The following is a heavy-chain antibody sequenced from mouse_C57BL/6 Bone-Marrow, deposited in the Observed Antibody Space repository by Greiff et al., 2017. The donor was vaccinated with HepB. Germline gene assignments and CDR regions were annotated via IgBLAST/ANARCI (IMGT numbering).Heavy chain of an antibody. CDR2: ISSGGSYT. V-gene: IGHV5-6*01. CDR1: GFTFSSYG. J-gene: IGHJ3*01. D-gene: IGHD2-5*01. CDR3: ARSYYSNYVAY. Sequence: DVQLQESGGDLVKPGGSLKLSCAASGFTFSSYGMSWVRQTPDKRLEWVATISSGGSYTYYPDSVKGRFTISRDNAQNTLYLQMSSLKSEDTAMYYCARSYYSNYVAYWGQGTLVTVSA.